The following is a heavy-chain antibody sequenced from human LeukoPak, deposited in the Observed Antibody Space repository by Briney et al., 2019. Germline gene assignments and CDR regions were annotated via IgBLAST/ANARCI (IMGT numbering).Heavy chain of an antibody. J-gene: IGHJ5*02. Sequence: PGGSLRLSCAASGFTFSDYYMSWIRQAPGKGLEWVSYISSSSSYTNYADSVKGRFTISRDNSKNTLFLQMHSLRAEDTAVYYCAKVCLLNVYSPASWGQGTLVTVSS. CDR3: AKVCLLNVYSPAS. V-gene: IGHV3-11*05. CDR1: GFTFSDYY. CDR2: ISSSSSYT. D-gene: IGHD3-16*01.